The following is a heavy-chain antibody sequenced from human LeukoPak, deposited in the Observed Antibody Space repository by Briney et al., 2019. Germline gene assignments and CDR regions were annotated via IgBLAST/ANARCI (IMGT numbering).Heavy chain of an antibody. V-gene: IGHV4-4*07. CDR1: GGSIRSYY. CDR3: ARDSGTTGEVKFDP. J-gene: IGHJ5*02. D-gene: IGHD3-10*01. CDR2: IYASGST. Sequence: SETLSLTCTVSGGSIRSYYWSWIRQPAGGGLQWIGRIYASGSTTYNPTLKSRVTMSLDTSKTQFSLRLTSVTAADTAVYYCARDSGTTGEVKFDPWGQGTLVTVSS.